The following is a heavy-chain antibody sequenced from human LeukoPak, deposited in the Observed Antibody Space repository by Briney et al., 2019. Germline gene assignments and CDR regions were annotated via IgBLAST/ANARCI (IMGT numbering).Heavy chain of an antibody. Sequence: SETLSLTCTVSGGSISSHYWTWIRQPPGKGLEWIGYIYYGGSTNYNPSLKSRVTMSVDTSKNQFFLKLTSVTAADTAVYFCARGGWSLDFWGQGTLVTVSS. CDR3: ARGGWSLDF. CDR2: IYYGGST. CDR1: GGSISSHY. V-gene: IGHV4-59*11. J-gene: IGHJ4*02. D-gene: IGHD6-19*01.